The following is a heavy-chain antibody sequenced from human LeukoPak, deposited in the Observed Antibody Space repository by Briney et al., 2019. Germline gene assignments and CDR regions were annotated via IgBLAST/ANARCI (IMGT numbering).Heavy chain of an antibody. V-gene: IGHV3-30*04. D-gene: IGHD3-16*02. CDR1: GFTFSSYA. J-gene: IGHJ4*02. Sequence: GRSLRLSCAASGFTFSSYAMHWVRQAPGKGLEWVAVISYDGSNKYYADSVKGRFTISRDNSKNTLYLQMNSLRAEDTAVYYCAILQLSRYPADYWGQGTLVTVSS. CDR3: AILQLSRYPADY. CDR2: ISYDGSNK.